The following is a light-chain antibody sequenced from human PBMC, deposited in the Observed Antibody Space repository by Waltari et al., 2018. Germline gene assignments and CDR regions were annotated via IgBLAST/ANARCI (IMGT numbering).Light chain of an antibody. CDR3: QQANTFPPGVT. Sequence: DIQMTQSQSSVSASVGDRINITCRASQDIGNWLAWDQQKPGTAPKVLIYAASRLQRGVPARFSGSGFGTDFTLTIVSLQPEDFATYFCQQANTFPPGVTFGGGTKVEI. V-gene: IGKV1D-12*01. CDR2: AAS. CDR1: QDIGNW. J-gene: IGKJ4*01.